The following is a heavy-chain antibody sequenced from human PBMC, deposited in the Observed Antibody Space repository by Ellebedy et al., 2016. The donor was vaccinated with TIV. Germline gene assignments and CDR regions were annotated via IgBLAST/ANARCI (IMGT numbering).Heavy chain of an antibody. Sequence: ASVKVSCXASGGTFSSYAISWVRQAPGQRLEWMGWINAGNGNTKYSQKFQGRVTITRDTSASTAYMELSSLRSEDTAVYYCARDDIAVAGGDYGMDVWGQGTTVTVSS. V-gene: IGHV1-3*01. CDR1: GGTFSSYA. CDR3: ARDDIAVAGGDYGMDV. J-gene: IGHJ6*02. D-gene: IGHD6-19*01. CDR2: INAGNGNT.